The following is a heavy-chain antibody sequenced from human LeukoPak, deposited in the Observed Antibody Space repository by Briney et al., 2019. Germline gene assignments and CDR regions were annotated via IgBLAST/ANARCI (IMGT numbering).Heavy chain of an antibody. D-gene: IGHD5-18*01. J-gene: IGHJ4*02. Sequence: ASVKVSCKASGYTFTGYFVHWVRQAPGQGLGWMGWINPNSGGTNYAQKFQGRVTMTRDTSISTAYMDLSRLRSDDTAVYYCAATSGIHLWLPRDYWGQGTLVTVSS. CDR3: AATSGIHLWLPRDY. CDR2: INPNSGGT. V-gene: IGHV1-2*02. CDR1: GYTFTGYF.